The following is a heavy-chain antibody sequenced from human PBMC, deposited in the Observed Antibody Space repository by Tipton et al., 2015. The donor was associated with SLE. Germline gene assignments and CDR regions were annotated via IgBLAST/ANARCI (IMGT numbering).Heavy chain of an antibody. Sequence: GLVKPSQTLSLTCVISGDSASSNNAAWNWIRQSPSRGLEWLGRTYYRSKWFNNYAVSVQSRITFNSDTSKNQFSLQLNSVTPEDTAVYYCAITFSASSCDSLGSWGQGTLVTISS. CDR2: TYYRSKWFN. D-gene: IGHD2-15*01. J-gene: IGHJ5*02. CDR3: AITFSASSCDSLGS. V-gene: IGHV6-1*01. CDR1: GDSASSNNAA.